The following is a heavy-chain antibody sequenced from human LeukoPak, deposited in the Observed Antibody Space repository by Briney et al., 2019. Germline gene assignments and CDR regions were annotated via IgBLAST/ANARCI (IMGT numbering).Heavy chain of an antibody. CDR1: GYTFTSYR. CDR3: ARRSTIFGMVTASDY. V-gene: IGHV5-51*01. J-gene: IGHJ4*02. CDR2: IHPGDSEI. D-gene: IGHD3-3*01. Sequence: GESLKISCQGSGYTFTSYRIAWVRQLPGKGLEWMGIIHPGDSEITYSPSFQGRVTISADKSINTAYLQWSGLKASDTAMYYCARRSTIFGMVTASDYWGQGTPVTVSS.